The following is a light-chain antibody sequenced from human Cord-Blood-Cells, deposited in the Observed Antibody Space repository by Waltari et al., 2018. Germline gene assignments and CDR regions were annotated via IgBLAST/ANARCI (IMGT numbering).Light chain of an antibody. Sequence: QSVLTQPPSASGTPGQRVTISCSGRSSNIGSNSVNWYHQLPGTAPKLLIYSNIQRPSGVPDRFSGSKSGTSASRAISGLQSEDEADYYCAAWDDSLNGPVFGGGTKLTVL. V-gene: IGLV1-44*01. CDR1: SSNIGSNS. J-gene: IGLJ3*02. CDR2: SNI. CDR3: AAWDDSLNGPV.